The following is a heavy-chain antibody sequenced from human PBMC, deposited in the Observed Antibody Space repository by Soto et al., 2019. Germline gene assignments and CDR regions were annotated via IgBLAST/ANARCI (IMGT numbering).Heavy chain of an antibody. CDR1: GFTFSSYA. J-gene: IGHJ4*02. V-gene: IGHV3-30-3*01. Sequence: QVQLVESGGGVVQPGRSLRLSCAASGFTFSSYAMHWVRQAPGKGLEWVAVISYDGSNKYYADSVKGRFTISRDNSKNTLYLLMNSLRAEDTAVYYCARTSVGATIPFDYWVQGTLVTVSS. D-gene: IGHD1-26*01. CDR2: ISYDGSNK. CDR3: ARTSVGATIPFDY.